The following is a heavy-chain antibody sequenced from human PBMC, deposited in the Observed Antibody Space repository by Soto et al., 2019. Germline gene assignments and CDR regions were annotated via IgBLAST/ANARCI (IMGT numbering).Heavy chain of an antibody. CDR2: INHSGST. V-gene: IGHV4-34*01. D-gene: IGHD1-20*01. CDR3: ARGSRSQRYGWFDP. CDR1: GGSFSGYY. J-gene: IGHJ5*02. Sequence: SETLSLTCAVYGGSFSGYYWSWIRQPPGKGLEWIGEINHSGSTNYNPSLKSRVTISVDTSKNQFSLKLSSVTAADTAVYYCARGSRSQRYGWFDPWGQGTLVTVSS.